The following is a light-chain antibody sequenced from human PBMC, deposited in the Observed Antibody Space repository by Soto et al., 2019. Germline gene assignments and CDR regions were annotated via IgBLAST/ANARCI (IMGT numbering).Light chain of an antibody. CDR3: QVYGSSSKT. CDR1: QSVSSN. CDR2: GAS. Sequence: EIVMTQSPATLSVSPGERATLSCRASQSVSSNLAWYQQKPGQAPRLLIYGASTRATGVPARFSGSGSGTEFTLTISSLLSEDFAVYFCQVYGSSSKTFGQGTKVDI. J-gene: IGKJ1*01. V-gene: IGKV3-15*01.